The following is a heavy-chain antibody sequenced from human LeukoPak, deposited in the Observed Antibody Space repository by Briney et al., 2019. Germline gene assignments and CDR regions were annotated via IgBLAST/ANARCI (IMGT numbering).Heavy chain of an antibody. D-gene: IGHD3-10*01. CDR2: FNPNSVGT. CDR1: GYTFTYYY. V-gene: IGHV1-2*02. J-gene: IGHJ4*02. CDR3: AREAPGSGNFDF. Sequence: ASVKVSCKTFGYTFTYYYLHWVRQAPGQGLEWMRWFNPNSVGTNSAQKFQGRVTMTSDTSITTAYMELTSLRSDDTAVYYCAREAPGSGNFDFWGQGTLVTVSS.